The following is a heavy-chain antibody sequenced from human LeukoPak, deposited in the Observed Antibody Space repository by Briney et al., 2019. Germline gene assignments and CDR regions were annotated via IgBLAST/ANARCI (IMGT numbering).Heavy chain of an antibody. CDR2: ISYDGSNK. V-gene: IGHV3-30*03. D-gene: IGHD2-2*02. Sequence: GGSLRLSCAASGFTFSSYGMHWVRQAPGKGLEWVAVISYDGSNKYYADSVKGRFTISRDNSKNTLYLQMNSLRAEDTAVYYCAREYCSSTSCYTDFDYWGQGTLVTVSS. J-gene: IGHJ4*02. CDR3: AREYCSSTSCYTDFDY. CDR1: GFTFSSYG.